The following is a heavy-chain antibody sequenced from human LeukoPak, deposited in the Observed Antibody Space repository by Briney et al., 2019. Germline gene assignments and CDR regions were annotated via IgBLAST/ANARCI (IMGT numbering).Heavy chain of an antibody. V-gene: IGHV3-23*01. CDR2: ISGSRGST. J-gene: IGHJ4*02. CDR3: AKELESSGSWDY. Sequence: GGSLRLSCAAFGFTFSNYIMSWVRQAPGKGLEWVSAISGSRGSTYYADSVKGRFTISRDNSKNTLDLQMNSLRAEDTAVYFCAKELESSGSWDYWGQGTLVTVSS. CDR1: GFTFSNYI. D-gene: IGHD3-22*01.